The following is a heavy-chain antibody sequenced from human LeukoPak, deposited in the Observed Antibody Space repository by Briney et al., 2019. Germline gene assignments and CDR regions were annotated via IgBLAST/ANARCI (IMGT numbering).Heavy chain of an antibody. CDR1: GFTFYNYA. V-gene: IGHV3-7*03. CDR2: INHNGNVN. Sequence: GGSLRLSCAASGFTFYNYAMSWVRQAPGKGLEWVASINHNGNVNYYVDSVKGRFTISRDNAKNSLYLQMSNLRAEDTAVYFCARGGGLDVWGQGATVTVSS. D-gene: IGHD3-16*01. J-gene: IGHJ6*02. CDR3: ARGGGLDV.